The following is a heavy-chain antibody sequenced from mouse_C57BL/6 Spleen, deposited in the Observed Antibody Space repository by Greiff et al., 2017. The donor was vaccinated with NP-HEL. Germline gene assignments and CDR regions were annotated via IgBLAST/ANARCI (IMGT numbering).Heavy chain of an antibody. V-gene: IGHV1-59*01. J-gene: IGHJ4*01. CDR1: GYTFTSYW. CDR3: ARKGDYGSSYEKGAMDY. Sequence: QVQLQQPGAELVRPGTSVKLSCKASGYTFTSYWMHWVKQRPGQGLEWIGVIDPSDSYTNYNQKFKGKATLTVDTSSSTAYMQLSSLTSEDSAVYYCARKGDYGSSYEKGAMDYWGQGTSVTVSS. D-gene: IGHD1-1*01. CDR2: IDPSDSYT.